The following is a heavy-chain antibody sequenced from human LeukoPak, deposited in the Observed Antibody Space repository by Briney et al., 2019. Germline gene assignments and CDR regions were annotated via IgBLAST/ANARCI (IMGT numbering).Heavy chain of an antibody. Sequence: GGSLRLSCAASGFTLSSYAMSWVRQAPGKGLEWVSYISSGGSSIYYADSVKGRFTISRDNAKNSLYLQMNSLRAEDTAVYYCAREPYYDSSGYCLDYWGQGTLVTVSS. J-gene: IGHJ4*02. CDR1: GFTLSSYA. CDR3: AREPYYDSSGYCLDY. V-gene: IGHV3-48*04. D-gene: IGHD3-22*01. CDR2: ISSGGSSI.